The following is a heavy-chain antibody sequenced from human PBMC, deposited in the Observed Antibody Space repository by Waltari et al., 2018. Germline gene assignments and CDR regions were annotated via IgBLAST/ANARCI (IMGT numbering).Heavy chain of an antibody. CDR3: ARGAAVAGKWVY. Sequence: QVHLEQSGAEVKKPGSSVKVSCKASGDSFSSYAISWVRQAPGQGLEWMGGILPLFDTEDYAQKFKGRMTITADESTKTAYMELTSLTSEDTALYFCARGAAVAGKWVYWGPGTLVTVSS. D-gene: IGHD6-19*01. J-gene: IGHJ4*02. V-gene: IGHV1-69*12. CDR1: GDSFSSYA. CDR2: ILPLFDTE.